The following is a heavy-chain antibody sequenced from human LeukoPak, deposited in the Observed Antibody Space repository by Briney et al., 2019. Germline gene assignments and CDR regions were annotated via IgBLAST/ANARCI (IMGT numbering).Heavy chain of an antibody. Sequence: QPGGSLRLSCAASGFTVSSNYMSWVRQAPGKGLEWVSVIYSGGSTYYADSVKGRFTISRDNSKNTLYLQMNSLRAEDTAVFYCARDRGYSYGDAFDIWGQGTMVTVSS. CDR2: IYSGGST. J-gene: IGHJ3*02. D-gene: IGHD5-18*01. CDR3: ARDRGYSYGDAFDI. V-gene: IGHV3-66*01. CDR1: GFTVSSNY.